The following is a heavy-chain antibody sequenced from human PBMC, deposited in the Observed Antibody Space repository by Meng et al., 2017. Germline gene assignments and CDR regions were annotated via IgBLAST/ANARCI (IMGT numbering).Heavy chain of an antibody. CDR3: VTHVRDYYRSVWGLFDY. V-gene: IGHV3-30*07. CDR2: ISYDGSNK. Sequence: GESLKISCAASGFTFSSYAMHWVRQAPGKGLEWVAVISYDGSNKYYADSVKGRFTISRDNAKNTLYLQMNSLRAEDTAVYYCVTHVRDYYRSVWGLFDYWGQGTLVTVSS. D-gene: IGHD3-22*01. J-gene: IGHJ4*02. CDR1: GFTFSSYA.